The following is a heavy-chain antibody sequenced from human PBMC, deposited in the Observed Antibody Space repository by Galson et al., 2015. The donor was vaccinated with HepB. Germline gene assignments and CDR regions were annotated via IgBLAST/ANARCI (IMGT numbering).Heavy chain of an antibody. CDR2: ISSSSTYT. J-gene: IGHJ4*02. CDR3: ARVADADYGDHSHFDY. Sequence: SLRLSCAASGFTFSAYYMSWPRQAPGRGREGVSYISSSSTYTNYEDSVKGRFTISRDNAKKSLYLQINSLRAEDTAGYYCARVADADYGDHSHFDYWGQGTLVTVSS. CDR1: GFTFSAYY. V-gene: IGHV3-11*06. D-gene: IGHD4-17*01.